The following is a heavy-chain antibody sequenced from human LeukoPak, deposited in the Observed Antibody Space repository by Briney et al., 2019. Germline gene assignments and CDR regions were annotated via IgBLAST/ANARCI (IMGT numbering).Heavy chain of an antibody. J-gene: IGHJ6*03. CDR3: ARRGGAAAGMGCYYFMDV. V-gene: IGHV3-23*01. D-gene: IGHD6-13*01. CDR2: ISGSGGST. CDR1: GFTFSSYA. Sequence: GGSLRLSCAASGFTFSSYAMSWVRQAPGKGLEWVSAISGSGGSTYYADSVKGRFTISRDSSKNTVYLQMNSLRAEDTALYYCARRGGAAAGMGCYYFMDVWGKGTTVTVSS.